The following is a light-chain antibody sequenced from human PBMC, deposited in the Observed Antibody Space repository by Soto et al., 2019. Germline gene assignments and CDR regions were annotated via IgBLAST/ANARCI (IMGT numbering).Light chain of an antibody. V-gene: IGKV3-20*01. CDR3: QQYGSAPWT. CDR1: QSVSNNY. CDR2: AAS. Sequence: EIVLTQSPGTLSLSPGEGVTITCRASQSVSNNYLAWYQQKPGQAPRLILYAASNRARGIPDRFGGSGSGTDFALTVRRLEYEDLAVYYCQQYGSAPWTVGQGTKVE. J-gene: IGKJ1*01.